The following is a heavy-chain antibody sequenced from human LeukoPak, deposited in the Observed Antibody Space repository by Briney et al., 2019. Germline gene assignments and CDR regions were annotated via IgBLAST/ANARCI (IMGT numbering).Heavy chain of an antibody. Sequence: GGSLRLSCAASGFTFNTYGMSWVRQAPGKGLGWVSGISGSGGATYYADSVKGRFTVSRDDPHNTLYLQMNSVRAEDTAVYFCARGGVDHYGSGTYYLMYYFDHWGQGALVTVSS. J-gene: IGHJ4*02. V-gene: IGHV3-23*01. CDR2: ISGSGGAT. D-gene: IGHD3-10*01. CDR3: ARGGVDHYGSGTYYLMYYFDH. CDR1: GFTFNTYG.